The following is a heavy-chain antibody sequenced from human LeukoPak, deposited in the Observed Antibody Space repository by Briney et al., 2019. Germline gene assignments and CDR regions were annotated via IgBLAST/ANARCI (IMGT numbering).Heavy chain of an antibody. J-gene: IGHJ6*03. CDR2: IRYDGSNK. Sequence: PGGSLRLSCAASGFTFSSYGMHWVRQAPGKGLEWVAFIRYDGSNKYYADSVKGRFTISRDNSKNTLYLQMNSLRAEDTAVYYCAKTKYVVRGVRYYYMDVWGKGTTVTISS. CDR1: GFTFSSYG. CDR3: AKTKYVVRGVRYYYMDV. V-gene: IGHV3-30*02. D-gene: IGHD3-10*01.